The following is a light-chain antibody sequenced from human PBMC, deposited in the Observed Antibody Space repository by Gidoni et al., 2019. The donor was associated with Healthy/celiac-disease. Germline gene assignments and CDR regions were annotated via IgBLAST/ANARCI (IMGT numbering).Light chain of an antibody. V-gene: IGKV1-33*01. CDR2: DAS. Sequence: DIQMTQSPSSLSASVGDRVTITCQASQDISNYLNWYQQKPGKAPKLLIYDASNLETGVPSRFSGSGSGTDFTFTISSLQPEDIATYYCRQYDNLPYTFGQGSKLAIK. CDR1: QDISNY. J-gene: IGKJ2*01. CDR3: RQYDNLPYT.